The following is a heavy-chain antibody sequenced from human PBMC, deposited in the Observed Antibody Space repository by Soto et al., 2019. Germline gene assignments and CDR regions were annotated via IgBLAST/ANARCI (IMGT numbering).Heavy chain of an antibody. Sequence: SETLSLTCTVSGGSISSGDYYWSWIRQPPGKGLEWIGYIYYSGSTYYNPSLKSRVTISVDTSKNQFSLKLSSVTAADTAVYYCARAPIVLVPAAPPDYWGQGTLVTVSS. J-gene: IGHJ4*02. V-gene: IGHV4-30-4*01. D-gene: IGHD2-2*01. CDR3: ARAPIVLVPAAPPDY. CDR2: IYYSGST. CDR1: GGSISSGDYY.